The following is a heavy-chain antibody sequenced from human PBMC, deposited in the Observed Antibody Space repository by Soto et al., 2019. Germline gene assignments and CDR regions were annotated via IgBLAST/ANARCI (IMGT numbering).Heavy chain of an antibody. CDR1: GYSFTNYW. CDR2: IYPGDSDT. J-gene: IGHJ4*02. V-gene: IGHV5-51*01. Sequence: VESLKISCKASGYSFTNYWIGWVRQMPGKGLEWMGTIYPGDSDTRYSPSFQGQVTFSVDKSINTAYLHWTSLKASDTAIYYCAIQHPLDSSAWYNWGQGTLVTVSS. CDR3: AIQHPLDSSAWYN. D-gene: IGHD6-19*01.